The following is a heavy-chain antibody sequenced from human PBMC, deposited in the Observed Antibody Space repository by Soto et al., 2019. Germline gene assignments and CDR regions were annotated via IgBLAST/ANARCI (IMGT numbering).Heavy chain of an antibody. D-gene: IGHD3-3*01. J-gene: IGHJ6*03. CDR1: GGSISSGGYY. Sequence: SETLSLTCTVSGGSISSGGYYWSWIRQHPGKGLEWIGYIYYSGSTYYNPSLKNRVTISVDTSKNQFSLKLSSVTAADTAVYYCARGPTYVFRFLEWLAPDYDYYMDVWGQGTTVTVS. CDR3: ARGPTYVFRFLEWLAPDYDYYMDV. CDR2: IYYSGST. V-gene: IGHV4-31*03.